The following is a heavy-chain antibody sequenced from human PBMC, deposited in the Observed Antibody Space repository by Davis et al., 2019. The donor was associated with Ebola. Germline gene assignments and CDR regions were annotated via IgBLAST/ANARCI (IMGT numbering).Heavy chain of an antibody. Sequence: SVKVSCKASGGTFSSYAISWVRQAPGQGLEWMGRIIPILGIANYAQKFQGRVTITADESTSTAYMELSSLRSEDTAVYYCARAPALRPYYFDYWGQGTLVTVSS. J-gene: IGHJ4*02. CDR2: IIPILGIA. V-gene: IGHV1-69*04. CDR1: GGTFSSYA. CDR3: ARAPALRPYYFDY.